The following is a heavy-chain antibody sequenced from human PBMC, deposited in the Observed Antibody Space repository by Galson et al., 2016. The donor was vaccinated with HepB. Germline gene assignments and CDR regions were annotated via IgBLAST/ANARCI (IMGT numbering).Heavy chain of an antibody. V-gene: IGHV3-48*02. CDR1: GFAFSSFA. J-gene: IGHJ4*02. CDR3: VRGVYGFPYFDP. D-gene: IGHD2-2*03. CDR2: ISTSTV. Sequence: SLRLSCAASGFAFSSFAMNWVRQSPRKGLEWVSYISTSTVYYADSVKGRFTISRDNAENSLYLEMNNLRDDDTAVYYCVRGVYGFPYFDPWGQGTLVTVS.